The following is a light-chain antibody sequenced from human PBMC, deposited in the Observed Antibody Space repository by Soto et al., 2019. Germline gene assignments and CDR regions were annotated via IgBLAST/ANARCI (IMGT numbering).Light chain of an antibody. CDR2: EVS. V-gene: IGLV2-8*01. J-gene: IGLJ2*01. CDR1: SSDVVGYNY. Sequence: QSVLTQPPSASGSPGQSVTISCTGTSSDVVGYNYVSWYQQHPGKAPKLMIYEVSKRPSGVPDRFSASKSVNTASLTVSGLQAEDEDDYYCSSYAGSNNVVFGGGTKLTVL. CDR3: SSYAGSNNVV.